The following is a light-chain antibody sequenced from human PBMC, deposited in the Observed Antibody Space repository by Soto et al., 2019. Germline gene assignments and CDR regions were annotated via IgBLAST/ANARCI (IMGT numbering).Light chain of an antibody. J-gene: IGKJ4*01. Sequence: EIVLTHSPGTLSLSPGERATLSCRASQSATSNYLAWYQQKPGQAPRLLIYGASSRATGIPDRFSGSGSGTDFTLTISRLEPEDFAMYYCHQYGSSPLTFGGGTKVEIK. CDR2: GAS. CDR1: QSATSNY. V-gene: IGKV3-20*01. CDR3: HQYGSSPLT.